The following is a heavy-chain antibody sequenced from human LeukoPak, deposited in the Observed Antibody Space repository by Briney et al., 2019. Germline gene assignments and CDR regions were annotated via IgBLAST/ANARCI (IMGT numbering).Heavy chain of an antibody. J-gene: IGHJ4*02. CDR3: PSDWVYYYDSSPFDY. CDR2: IYASGST. CDR1: VHSVGKNY. Sequence: SETLSLTCTVWVHSVGKNYCECVRQPAGKGLEWIGHIYASGSTNYSPSLKSRVTMSVDTSMHMVSLTLSSVPAEDRVVYSRPSDWVYYYDSSPFDYWGQGSLVTVSS. V-gene: IGHV4-4*07. D-gene: IGHD3-22*01.